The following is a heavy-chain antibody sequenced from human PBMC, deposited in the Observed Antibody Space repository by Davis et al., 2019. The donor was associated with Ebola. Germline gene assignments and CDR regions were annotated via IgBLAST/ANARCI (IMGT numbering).Heavy chain of an antibody. V-gene: IGHV4-4*09. D-gene: IGHD6-19*01. CDR1: GGSISGHS. J-gene: IGHJ4*02. Sequence: MPSETLSLTCTVSGGSISGHSWSWIRQPPGKGLEWIGNIFSSGTTYYNPSLKSRVTISLDTSRNQLSLRLTSVTAADTAVYFCASPVSSGWFYSDYWSQGTLVTVSS. CDR2: IFSSGTT. CDR3: ASPVSSGWFYSDY.